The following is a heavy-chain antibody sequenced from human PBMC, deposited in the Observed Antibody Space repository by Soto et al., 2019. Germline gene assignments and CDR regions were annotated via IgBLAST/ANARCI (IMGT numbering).Heavy chain of an antibody. V-gene: IGHV4-34*01. D-gene: IGHD5-12*01. CDR1: GGSLSGYY. J-gene: IGHJ4*02. CDR2: IKDGGRT. Sequence: QVQLQQWGAGLLKPSETLSLNCAVNGGSLSGYYWSWIRQPPGKGLEWIGEIKDGGRTNYSPSLKNRATISSDTSNYQFSLRLYSVTAADTGVYYCVRGQEGVVATHWDQGTLVTVSS. CDR3: VRGQEGVVATH.